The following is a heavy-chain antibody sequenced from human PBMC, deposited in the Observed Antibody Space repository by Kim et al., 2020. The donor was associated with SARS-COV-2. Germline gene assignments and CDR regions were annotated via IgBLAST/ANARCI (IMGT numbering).Heavy chain of an antibody. CDR3: AKDQEGRITLVVY. CDR1: GFTFSNYG. D-gene: IGHD3-10*01. CDR2: ISYEGSKK. V-gene: IGHV3-30*18. J-gene: IGHJ4*02. Sequence: GGSLRLSCAASGFTFSNYGMHWVRQAPGKGLEWVAVISYEGSKKYYADSVKGRFTISRDNSKNTLYLQMNSLRAEDTAVYYCAKDQEGRITLVVYWGQGT.